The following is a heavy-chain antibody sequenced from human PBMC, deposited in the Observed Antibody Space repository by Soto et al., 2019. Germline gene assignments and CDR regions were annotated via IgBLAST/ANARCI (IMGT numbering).Heavy chain of an antibody. J-gene: IGHJ6*02. CDR1: GFSFTTAGVA. V-gene: IGHV2-5*01. Sequence: SGPTLVNPTQTLTLTCTFSGFSFTTAGVAVGWIRQTPGGALEWLTLIYYNDDRRFSPSLKTRLTITGDTSKNQVVLSLTNVDPGDTAPYFCAHSDAGYDIISFRFWGHGIAVTDSS. D-gene: IGHD5-12*01. CDR2: IYYNDDR. CDR3: AHSDAGYDIISFRF.